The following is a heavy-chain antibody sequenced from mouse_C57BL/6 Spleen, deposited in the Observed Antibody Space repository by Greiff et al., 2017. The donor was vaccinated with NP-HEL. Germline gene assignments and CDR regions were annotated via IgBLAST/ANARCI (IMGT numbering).Heavy chain of an antibody. J-gene: IGHJ1*01. CDR1: GFTFSSYA. Sequence: EVRLVESGGGLVKPGGSLKLSCAASGFTFSSYAMSWVRQTPEKRLEWVATISDGGSYTYYPDNVKGRFTISRDNAKNNLYLQMSHLKSEDTAMYYCAKGRKSCFEVWGPGTTVTVSS. V-gene: IGHV5-4*03. CDR2: ISDGGSYT. CDR3: AKGRKSCFEV.